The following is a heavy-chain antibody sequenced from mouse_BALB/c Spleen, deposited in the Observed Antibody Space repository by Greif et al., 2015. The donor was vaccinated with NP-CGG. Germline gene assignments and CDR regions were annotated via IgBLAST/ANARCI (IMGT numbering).Heavy chain of an antibody. CDR2: INPSTGYT. CDR3: ARRGDYDGFDY. CDR1: GYTFTSYW. V-gene: IGHV1-7*01. Sequence: VQLQQSGAELAKPGASVKMSCKASGYTFTSYWMHWVKQRPGQGLEWIGYINPSTGYTEYNQKFKGKATLTADKSSSTAYMQLSSLTSEDSAVYYCARRGDYDGFDYWGQGTTLTVSS. D-gene: IGHD2-4*01. J-gene: IGHJ2*01.